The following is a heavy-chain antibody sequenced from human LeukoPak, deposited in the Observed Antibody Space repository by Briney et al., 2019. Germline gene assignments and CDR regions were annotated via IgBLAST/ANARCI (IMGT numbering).Heavy chain of an antibody. CDR3: ARERSTTVNTYYFDS. CDR2: IHISGST. CDR1: GGSITSYY. D-gene: IGHD4-11*01. Sequence: SETLPLTCTVSGGSITSYYWNWIRQPAGKGLEWIGRIHISGSTKYNPSLKSRVTMSLDTSTNQFSPKLSSVTAADTAVYYCARERSTTVNTYYFDSWGQGTLVTVSS. V-gene: IGHV4-4*07. J-gene: IGHJ4*02.